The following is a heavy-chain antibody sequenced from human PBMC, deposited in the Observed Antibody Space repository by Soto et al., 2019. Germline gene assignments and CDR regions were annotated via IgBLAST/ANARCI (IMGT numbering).Heavy chain of an antibody. Sequence: SETLSLTCTVSGGSVSSGSYYWSWIRQPPGKGLEWIGYIYYSGSTNYNPSLKSRVTISVDTSKNQFSLKLSSVTAADTAVYYCARGVTSAFNNYYDSSGYFDYWGQGTLVTVSS. J-gene: IGHJ4*02. CDR3: ARGVTSAFNNYYDSSGYFDY. CDR1: GGSVSSGSYY. D-gene: IGHD3-22*01. CDR2: IYYSGST. V-gene: IGHV4-61*01.